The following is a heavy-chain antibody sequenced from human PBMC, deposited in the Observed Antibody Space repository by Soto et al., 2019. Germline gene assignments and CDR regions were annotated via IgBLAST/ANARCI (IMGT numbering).Heavy chain of an antibody. D-gene: IGHD3-3*01. CDR2: IIPIFGTA. Sequence: SVKVSCKASGGTFSIYAISWVRQAPGQGLEGMGGIIPIFGTANYAQKFQGRVTITADKSTSTAYMELSSLRSEDTAVYYCARENTRPSXRITIFGVVIIPYGMDVCGQGTTVTVSS. J-gene: IGHJ6*02. CDR1: GGTFSIYA. V-gene: IGHV1-69*06. CDR3: ARENTRPSXRITIFGVVIIPYGMDV.